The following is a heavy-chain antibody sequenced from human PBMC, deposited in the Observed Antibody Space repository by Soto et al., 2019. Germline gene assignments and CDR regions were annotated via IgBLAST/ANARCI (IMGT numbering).Heavy chain of an antibody. V-gene: IGHV4-59*01. CDR1: GGSISSYY. D-gene: IGHD7-27*01. J-gene: IGHJ4*02. CDR3: ARDGDDPRTYYFDY. CDR2: IYYSGST. Sequence: SETLSLTCTVSGGSISSYYWSWIRQPPGKGLEWIGYIYYSGSTNYNPSLKSRVTISVDTSKNQFSLKLSSVTAADTAVYYCARDGDDPRTYYFDYWGQGTLVTVSS.